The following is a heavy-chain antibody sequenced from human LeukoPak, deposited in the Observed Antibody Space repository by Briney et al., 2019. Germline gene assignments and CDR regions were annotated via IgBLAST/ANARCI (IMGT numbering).Heavy chain of an antibody. CDR1: GGSISSYY. J-gene: IGHJ3*02. CDR3: ARGGELPHHDAFDI. CDR2: IYYSGST. V-gene: IGHV4-59*01. Sequence: SETLFLTCTVSGGSISSYYWSWIRQPPGKGLEWIGYIYYSGSTNYNPSLKSRVTISVDTSKNQFSLKLSSVTAADTAVYYCARGGELPHHDAFDIWGQGTMVTVSS. D-gene: IGHD1-26*01.